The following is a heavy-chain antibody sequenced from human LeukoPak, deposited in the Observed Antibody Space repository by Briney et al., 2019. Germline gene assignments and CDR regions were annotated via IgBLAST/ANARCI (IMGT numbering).Heavy chain of an antibody. Sequence: GGSLRLSCAASGFTFSSYAMHWVRQAPGKGLEWVAVISYDGSNKYYADSVKGRFTISRDNSKNTLYLQMNSPRAEDTAVYYCAREGPGTNWFDPWGQEPWSPSPQ. V-gene: IGHV3-30-3*01. J-gene: IGHJ5*02. CDR3: AREGPGTNWFDP. CDR2: ISYDGSNK. D-gene: IGHD1-26*01. CDR1: GFTFSSYA.